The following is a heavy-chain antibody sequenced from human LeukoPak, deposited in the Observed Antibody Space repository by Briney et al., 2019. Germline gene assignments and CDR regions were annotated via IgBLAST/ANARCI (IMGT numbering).Heavy chain of an antibody. CDR3: AKTGFQWGEFFYYMDV. CDR2: IRHDESYI. V-gene: IGHV3-30*02. Sequence: GGSLRLSCAASGFTFSNYAMHWVRQAPGKGLEWVTFIRHDESYIDYADSVKGRFTISRDNSKNTLYLQMNSLILEDTGVYYCAKTGFQWGEFFYYMDVWGKGTTVTVSS. J-gene: IGHJ6*03. D-gene: IGHD3-16*01. CDR1: GFTFSNYA.